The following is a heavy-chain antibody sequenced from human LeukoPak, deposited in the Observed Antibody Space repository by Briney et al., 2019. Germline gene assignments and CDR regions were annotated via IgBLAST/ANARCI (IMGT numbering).Heavy chain of an antibody. Sequence: GGSLRLSCAASGFTFSTYAMTWVRQAPGKGLEWVSAISASGGTTYYADSVEGRFTISRDNSKNTLYLQMNSLRAEDTAVYYCAKIPVSYSSGWSNFDYWGQGTLVTVSS. V-gene: IGHV3-23*01. CDR3: AKIPVSYSSGWSNFDY. D-gene: IGHD6-19*01. J-gene: IGHJ4*02. CDR2: ISASGGTT. CDR1: GFTFSTYA.